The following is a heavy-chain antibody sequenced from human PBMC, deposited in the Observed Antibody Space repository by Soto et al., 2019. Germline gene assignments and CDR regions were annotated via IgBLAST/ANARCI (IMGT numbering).Heavy chain of an antibody. Sequence: ASVKVSCKASGYTFTSYAMHWVRQAPGQRLEWMGWINAGNGNTKYSQKFQGRVTITRDTSASTAYMELSSLRSEDTAVYYCARVGAAAGPYYFDYWGQGTLVTVSS. V-gene: IGHV1-3*01. D-gene: IGHD6-13*01. CDR1: GYTFTSYA. CDR2: INAGNGNT. CDR3: ARVGAAAGPYYFDY. J-gene: IGHJ4*02.